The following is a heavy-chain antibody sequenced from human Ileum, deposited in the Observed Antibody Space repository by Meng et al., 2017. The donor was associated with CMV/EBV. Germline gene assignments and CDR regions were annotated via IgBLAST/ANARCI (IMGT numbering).Heavy chain of an antibody. J-gene: IGHJ4*02. CDR2: IYYSGST. CDR3: ARDAPTEGTDY. CDR1: GGAITSTSYL. Sequence: LQLQGSGPGLVKPSETLSVTCTVSGGAITSTSYLWDWIRQPPGKGLEWIGNIYYSGSTFYNPSLKSRVTISVDTSKNQFSLKLTSVTAADTAVYYCARDAPTEGTDYWGQGTLVTVSS. D-gene: IGHD4-17*01. V-gene: IGHV4-39*07.